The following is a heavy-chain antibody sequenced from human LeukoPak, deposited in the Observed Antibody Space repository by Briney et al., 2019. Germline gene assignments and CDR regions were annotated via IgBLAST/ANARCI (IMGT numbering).Heavy chain of an antibody. J-gene: IGHJ4*02. D-gene: IGHD1-26*01. CDR2: IFYSGTT. V-gene: IGHV4-59*01. Sequence: SETLSLTCTVSGGSIRSYYWSWIRQPPGKGLEWVGYIFYSGTTDSNPSLKSRVTISVDTSKNQFSLKLSSVTAADTAVYFCARNRWELRTPHFDYWGQGSLVTVSS. CDR3: ARNRWELRTPHFDY. CDR1: GGSIRSYY.